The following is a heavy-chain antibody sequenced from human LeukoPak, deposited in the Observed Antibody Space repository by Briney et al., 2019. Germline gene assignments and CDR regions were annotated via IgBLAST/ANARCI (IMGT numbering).Heavy chain of an antibody. Sequence: GGSLRLSCAASKFTFSTSAMSWVRQAPGKGLEWVSAISGSGANTYYVDSVKGRFTISRDNSKTTLYLEMSSLRSDDTAVYYCAKESQTYYDIMTGYPNYYFDYWGQGTLVTVSS. J-gene: IGHJ4*02. V-gene: IGHV3-23*01. CDR3: AKESQTYYDIMTGYPNYYFDY. D-gene: IGHD3-9*01. CDR1: KFTFSTSA. CDR2: ISGSGANT.